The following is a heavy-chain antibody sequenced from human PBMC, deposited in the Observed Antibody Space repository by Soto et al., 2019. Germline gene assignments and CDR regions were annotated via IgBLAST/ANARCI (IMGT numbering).Heavy chain of an antibody. CDR1: GFIFSASA. D-gene: IGHD2-15*01. J-gene: IGHJ3*02. CDR2: IRTKGNNYAT. CDR3: TRHTEVVGDAFDI. Sequence: EVQLVESGGDLVQPGGSLKLSCTASGFIFSASAMHWVRQASGKGLEWVGRIRTKGNNYATAYAASVKGRFTISRDDSKNTAYLQMNSLKTEVTAVYYCTRHTEVVGDAFDIWGQGTMVTVSS. V-gene: IGHV3-73*02.